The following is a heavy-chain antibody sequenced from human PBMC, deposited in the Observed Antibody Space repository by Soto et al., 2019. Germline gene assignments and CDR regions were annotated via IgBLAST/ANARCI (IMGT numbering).Heavy chain of an antibody. CDR3: ARPGGWIYDYGMDV. V-gene: IGHV3-30-3*01. Sequence: QVQLVESGGGVVQPGRSLRLSCAASGFTFSSYAMHWVRQAPGKGLEWVAVISYDGSNKYYADSVKGRFTISRDNSKNTLYLQMNSLRAEDTAVYYCARPGGWIYDYGMDVWGQGTTVTVSS. D-gene: IGHD5-12*01. CDR1: GFTFSSYA. J-gene: IGHJ6*02. CDR2: ISYDGSNK.